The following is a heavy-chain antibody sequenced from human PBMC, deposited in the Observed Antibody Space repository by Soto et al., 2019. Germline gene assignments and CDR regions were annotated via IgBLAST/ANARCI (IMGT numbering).Heavy chain of an antibody. V-gene: IGHV3-48*04. CDR2: ISSSGSTI. CDR3: ARDKSSSWYRGYFQH. Sequence: PGGSLRLSCAASGFTFRSYSMNWVRQAPGKGLEWVSYISSSGSTIYYADSVKGRFTISRDNAKNSLYLQMNSLRAEDTAVYYCARDKSSSWYRGYFQHWGQGTLVTVSS. J-gene: IGHJ1*01. D-gene: IGHD6-13*01. CDR1: GFTFRSYS.